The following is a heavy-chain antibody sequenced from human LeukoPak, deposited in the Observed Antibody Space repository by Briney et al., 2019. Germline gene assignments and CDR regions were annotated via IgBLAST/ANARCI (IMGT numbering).Heavy chain of an antibody. D-gene: IGHD3-3*01. CDR3: AKDRRGGGLIFGVVIGFDY. J-gene: IGHJ4*02. CDR2: ISGSGANT. Sequence: GGSLRLSCAASGFTFSNYAMSWVRQAPGKGLEWVSAISGSGANTHYPDSVKGRFTISRDNSKNTVYLQMNSLRAEDTAVYYCAKDRRGGGLIFGVVIGFDYWGQGILVTVST. CDR1: GFTFSNYA. V-gene: IGHV3-23*01.